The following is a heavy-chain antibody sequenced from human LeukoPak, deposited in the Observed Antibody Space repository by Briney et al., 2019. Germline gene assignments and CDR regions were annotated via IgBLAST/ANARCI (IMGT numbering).Heavy chain of an antibody. CDR1: GFTFSSYW. V-gene: IGHV3-7*01. D-gene: IGHD3-3*01. CDR2: IKPDGSES. CDR3: VRDTLSGVIIGPRMDV. J-gene: IGHJ6*02. Sequence: GGSLRLSCAASGFTFSSYWMSWVRQAPGKELEWVAIIKPDGSESYCVDSVEGRFTVSRDNTKNSLYLQVNSLRAEDTAVYYCVRDTLSGVIIGPRMDVWGQGTTVTVSS.